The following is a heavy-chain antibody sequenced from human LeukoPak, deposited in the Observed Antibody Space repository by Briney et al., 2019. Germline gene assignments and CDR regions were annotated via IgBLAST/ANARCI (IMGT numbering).Heavy chain of an antibody. D-gene: IGHD6-19*01. J-gene: IGHJ4*02. CDR1: GFTFSSYG. V-gene: IGHV3-33*06. CDR3: AKELAVAGTGVFDY. Sequence: PGRSLRLSCAASGFTFSSYGMHWVRQAPGKGLEWVAVIWYDGSNKYYADSVKGRFTISRDNSKNTLYLQMNSLRAEDTAVYYCAKELAVAGTGVFDYWGQGTLVTVSS. CDR2: IWYDGSNK.